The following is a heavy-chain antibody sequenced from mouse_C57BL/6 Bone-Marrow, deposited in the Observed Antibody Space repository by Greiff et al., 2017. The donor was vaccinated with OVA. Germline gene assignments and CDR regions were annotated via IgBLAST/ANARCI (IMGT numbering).Heavy chain of an antibody. CDR2: INPNYGTT. CDR3: AKEIMITTVGWYFDV. D-gene: IGHD1-1*01. CDR1: GYSFTDYN. V-gene: IGHV1-39*01. Sequence: EVQLQQPGPELVKPGASVKISCKASGYSFTDYNMNWVKQSNGKSLEWIGVINPNYGTTSYNQKFKGKATLTVDQSSSTAYMQLNSLTSEDSAVYYCAKEIMITTVGWYFDVWGTGTTVTVSS. J-gene: IGHJ1*03.